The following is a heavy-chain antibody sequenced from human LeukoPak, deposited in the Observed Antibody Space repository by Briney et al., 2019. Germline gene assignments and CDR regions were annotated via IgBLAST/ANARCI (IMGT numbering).Heavy chain of an antibody. D-gene: IGHD2-2*01. CDR1: GYTFTSYG. J-gene: IGHJ6*03. V-gene: IGHV1-18*01. CDR3: ARDHGVVVPAAYMDV. CDR2: ISAYNGNT. Sequence: GASVTVSCKASGYTFTSYGISWVRQAPGQGLEWMGWISAYNGNTNYAQKLQGRVTMTTDTSTSTAYMELRSLRSDDTAVYYCARDHGVVVPAAYMDVWGKGTTVTVSS.